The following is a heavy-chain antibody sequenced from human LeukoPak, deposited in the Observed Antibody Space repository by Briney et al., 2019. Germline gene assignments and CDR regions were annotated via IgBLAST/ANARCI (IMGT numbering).Heavy chain of an antibody. J-gene: IGHJ4*02. D-gene: IGHD3-22*01. CDR1: GFTFSSYS. V-gene: IGHV3-21*01. CDR2: ISSSSSYI. CDR3: ARDLTTSMAYYFDC. Sequence: GGSLRLSCAASGFTFSSYSMNWVRQAPGKGLEWVSSISSSSSYIYYADSVKGRFTISRDNAKNSLYLQMNSLRAEDTAVYYCARDLTTSMAYYFDCWGQGTLVTVSS.